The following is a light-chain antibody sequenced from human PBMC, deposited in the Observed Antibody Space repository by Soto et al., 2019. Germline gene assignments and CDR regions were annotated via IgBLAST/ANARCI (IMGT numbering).Light chain of an antibody. Sequence: QSVLTQPPSASGSPGLSVTISCTGTSSDVGGHNFVSWYQHHPGKAPKLMIYEVAKRPSGVPDRFSASKSGNTASLTVSGLQAEDEADYYCSSYAGRYNFYVFGTGTKLTVL. V-gene: IGLV2-8*01. CDR3: SSYAGRYNFYV. CDR1: SSDVGGHNF. CDR2: EVA. J-gene: IGLJ1*01.